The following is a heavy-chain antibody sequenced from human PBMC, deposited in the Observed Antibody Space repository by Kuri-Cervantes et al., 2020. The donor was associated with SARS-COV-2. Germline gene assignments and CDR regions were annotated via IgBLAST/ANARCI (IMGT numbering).Heavy chain of an antibody. D-gene: IGHD3-10*01. CDR1: GFTFSSYG. CDR3: ARGSRVSLWFGPGAVDI. J-gene: IGHJ3*02. Sequence: GESLKISCAASGFTFSSYGMNWVRQAPGKGLEWVSYISSSGSTIYYADSVKGRFTISRDNAKNSLYLQMNSLRAEDTAVYYCARGSRVSLWFGPGAVDIWGQGTMVTVSS. V-gene: IGHV3-48*03. CDR2: ISSSGSTI.